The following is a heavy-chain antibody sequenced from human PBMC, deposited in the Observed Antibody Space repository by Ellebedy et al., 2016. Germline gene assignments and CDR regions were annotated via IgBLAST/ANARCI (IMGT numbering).Heavy chain of an antibody. CDR3: AKRRRASSFDS. CDR2: FSDSDTK. V-gene: IGHV3-23*01. CDR1: GFTFSNYG. J-gene: IGHJ4*02. Sequence: GESLKISCAASGFTFSNYGLAWVRQAPGKGLEWVSGFSDSDTKYYADSVQGRFTISRDNSKNTLYLQMNSLRAEDTATYYCAKRRRASSFDSWGQGTLVTVSS. D-gene: IGHD3-16*01.